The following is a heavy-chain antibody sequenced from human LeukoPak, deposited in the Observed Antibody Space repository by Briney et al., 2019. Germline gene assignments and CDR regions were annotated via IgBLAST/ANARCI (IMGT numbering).Heavy chain of an antibody. CDR2: ITSSGSTI. Sequence: GRSLRLSCAASGFTFSSYEMNWVRQAPGKGLEWVSYITSSGSTIYYADSVKGRFTISRDNAKNSLYLQMNSLRAEDTAVYYCARDCSGGSCYPRSYMDVWGKGTTVTVSS. D-gene: IGHD2-15*01. CDR3: ARDCSGGSCYPRSYMDV. J-gene: IGHJ6*03. V-gene: IGHV3-48*03. CDR1: GFTFSSYE.